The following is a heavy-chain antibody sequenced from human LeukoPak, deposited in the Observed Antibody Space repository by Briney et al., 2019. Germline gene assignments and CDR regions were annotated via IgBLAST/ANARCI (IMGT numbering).Heavy chain of an antibody. D-gene: IGHD2-21*01. CDR3: ARGVVVIAGGLSNAIEI. CDR2: IGTAGDT. V-gene: IGHV3-13*01. J-gene: IGHJ3*02. CDR1: GFTFSSYD. Sequence: GGSLRLSCAASGFTFSSYDMHWVRQATGKGLEWVSAIGTAGDTYYPGSVKGRFTISRENAKNSLYLQMNSLRAGDTAVDYCARGVVVIAGGLSNAIEIWGQGKMVTASS.